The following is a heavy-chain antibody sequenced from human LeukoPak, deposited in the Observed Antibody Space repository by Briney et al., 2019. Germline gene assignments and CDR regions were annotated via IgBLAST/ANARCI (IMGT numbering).Heavy chain of an antibody. J-gene: IGHJ4*02. CDR1: GFTFNNYA. CDR2: VSGSGDST. Sequence: GGSLRLSCAASGFTFNNYAMSWVRQAAGKGLEWVSSVSGSGDSTSNADSVKGRFTISRDNSKNTLYLQMNSLRAEDTALYYCARDDAPGGGYLDYWGQGTLVTVSS. D-gene: IGHD2-8*01. V-gene: IGHV3-23*01. CDR3: ARDDAPGGGYLDY.